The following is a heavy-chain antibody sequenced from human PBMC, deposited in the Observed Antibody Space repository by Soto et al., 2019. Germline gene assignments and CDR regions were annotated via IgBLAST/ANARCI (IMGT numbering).Heavy chain of an antibody. Sequence: PGGSLRLSCAASGFTFSSYGMHWVRQAPGKGLEWVAVISYDGSNKYYADSVKGRFTISRDNSKNTLYLQMNSLRAEDTAVYYCAKSRTAAAVGYWGQGTLVTVSS. J-gene: IGHJ4*02. D-gene: IGHD6-13*01. V-gene: IGHV3-30*18. CDR1: GFTFSSYG. CDR2: ISYDGSNK. CDR3: AKSRTAAAVGY.